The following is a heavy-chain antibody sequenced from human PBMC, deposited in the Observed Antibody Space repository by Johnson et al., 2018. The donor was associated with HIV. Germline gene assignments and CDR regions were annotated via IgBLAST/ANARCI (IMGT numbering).Heavy chain of an antibody. D-gene: IGHD5-18*01. V-gene: IGHV3-53*01. Sequence: VQLVESGGGLIQPGGSLRLSCAASGFTVSSNYMSWVRQAPGKGLEWVSVIYTGGTTYYADSVKGRFTISRDNSKSTLYLQMNSLRAEDTAVYYCARAYTYGAFDIWGQGTTVTISS. CDR2: IYTGGTT. CDR1: GFTVSSNY. CDR3: ARAYTYGAFDI. J-gene: IGHJ3*02.